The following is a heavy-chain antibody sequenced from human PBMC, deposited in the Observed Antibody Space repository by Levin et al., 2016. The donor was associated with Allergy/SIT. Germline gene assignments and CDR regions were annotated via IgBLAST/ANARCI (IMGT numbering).Heavy chain of an antibody. CDR1: GYTFTDYY. CDR3: ARDSAQQGIRGPAAIGCPYY. CDR2: INVNSGDT. J-gene: IGHJ4*02. Sequence: ASVKVSCKASGYTFTDYYMHWVRQAPGQGLEWVGWINVNSGDTNYAQKFQGRVTMTRDTSISTAYMELYRLRSDDTAVYYCARDSAQQGIRGPAAIGCPYYWGQGTLVTVSS. V-gene: IGHV1-2*02. D-gene: IGHD2-2*01.